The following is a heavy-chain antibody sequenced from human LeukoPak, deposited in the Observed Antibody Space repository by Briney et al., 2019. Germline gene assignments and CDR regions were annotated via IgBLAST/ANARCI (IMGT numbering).Heavy chain of an antibody. Sequence: GGSLRLSCAASGFTFSSYAMSWVRQAPGKGLEWVSGISGNGGSTYYADSLKGRFTISTDNSKNTPYMHMNSLRAEDTAIYFCAKFGGLLRPYWGQRTLVTVSS. V-gene: IGHV3-23*01. CDR1: GFTFSSYA. D-gene: IGHD2-15*01. CDR2: ISGNGGST. J-gene: IGHJ4*02. CDR3: AKFGGLLRPY.